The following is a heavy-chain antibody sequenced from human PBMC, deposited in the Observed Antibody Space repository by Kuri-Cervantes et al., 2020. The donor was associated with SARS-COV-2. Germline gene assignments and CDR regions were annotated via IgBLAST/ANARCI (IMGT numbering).Heavy chain of an antibody. D-gene: IGHD3-22*01. J-gene: IGHJ2*01. CDR1: GFIFSDYA. CDR3: ARDLDGYYHARSGYYFGRAPPKHWHFDL. CDR2: IKQDGSEK. Sequence: GESLKISCAASGFIFSDYAIDWVRQSPGKGLEWVANIKQDGSEKYYVVSVKGRFIISRDNAKNSLYLQMNSLRAEDTAVYYCARDLDGYYHARSGYYFGRAPPKHWHFDLWGRGTLVTVSS. V-gene: IGHV3-7*04.